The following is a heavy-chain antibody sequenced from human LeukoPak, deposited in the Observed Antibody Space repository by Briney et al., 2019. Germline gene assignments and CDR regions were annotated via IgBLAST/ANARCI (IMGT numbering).Heavy chain of an antibody. CDR2: IYYSGGR. J-gene: IGHJ6*03. CDR1: GGSISSYY. V-gene: IGHV4-59*01. Sequence: SETLSLTCTVSGGSISSYYWSWIRQPPGKGLEWIGYIYYSGGRNYNPSLKSRVTISVDTSKNQFSLKLSSVTAADTAVYYCARSMGGYCSSTSCYYYYYMDVWGKGTTVTVSS. CDR3: ARSMGGYCSSTSCYYYYYMDV. D-gene: IGHD2-2*01.